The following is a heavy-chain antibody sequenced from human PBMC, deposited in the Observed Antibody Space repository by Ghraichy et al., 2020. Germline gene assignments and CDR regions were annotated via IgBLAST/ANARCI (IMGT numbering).Heavy chain of an antibody. CDR1: GFTFSSYG. V-gene: IGHV3-33*01. J-gene: IGHJ4*02. CDR3: AREGHDFWSGYSHPYYFDY. D-gene: IGHD3-3*01. Sequence: GGSLRLSCAASGFTFSSYGMHWVRQAPGKGLEWVAVIWDDGSNKYYADSVKGRFTLSRDNSKNTLYLQMNSLRAEDTAVYYCAREGHDFWSGYSHPYYFDYWGQGTLVTVSS. CDR2: IWDDGSNK.